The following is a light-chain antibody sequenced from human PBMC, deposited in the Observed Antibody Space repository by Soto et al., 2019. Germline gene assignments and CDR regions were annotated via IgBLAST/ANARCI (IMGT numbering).Light chain of an antibody. CDR2: GVS. V-gene: IGLV2-8*01. J-gene: IGLJ1*01. CDR1: SSDVGGYNY. Sequence: QSALTQPPSASGSPGQSVTISCTGTSSDVGGYNYVSWYQQHPGKAPKLMIYGVSNRPSGVPHRFSGSKSGNTASLTVSGLQAEDEADYYCSSYAGSNVYVFGTGTKLTVL. CDR3: SSYAGSNVYV.